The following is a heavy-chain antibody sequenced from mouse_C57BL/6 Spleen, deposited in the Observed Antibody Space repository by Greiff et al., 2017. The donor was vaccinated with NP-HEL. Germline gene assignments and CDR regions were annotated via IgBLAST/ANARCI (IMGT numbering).Heavy chain of an antibody. CDR3: ARGWLLHRAWFAY. CDR1: GYTFTSYW. CDR2: IYPGSGST. D-gene: IGHD2-3*01. Sequence: QVQLQQPGAELVKPGASVKMSCKASGYTFTSYWITWVKPRPGQGLAWIGDIYPGSGSTNYNEKFKSKATLTVDTSSSTAYMKLSSLTSEDSAVYYCARGWLLHRAWFAYWGQGTLVTVSA. J-gene: IGHJ3*01. V-gene: IGHV1-55*01.